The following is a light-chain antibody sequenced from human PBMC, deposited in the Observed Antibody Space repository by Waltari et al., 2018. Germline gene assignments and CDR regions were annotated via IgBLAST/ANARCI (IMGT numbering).Light chain of an antibody. V-gene: IGKV3-20*01. CDR1: QSVSSSY. Sequence: EIVLTQSPGTLSLSPGERATLSCRASQSVSSSYLAWYQQKPGQAPRLLLYGASSRATGIPDRFSGSGSGTDFTLTISGLEPEDFVVYYCQQYGSSPLTFGGGTKVEIK. CDR2: GAS. J-gene: IGKJ4*01. CDR3: QQYGSSPLT.